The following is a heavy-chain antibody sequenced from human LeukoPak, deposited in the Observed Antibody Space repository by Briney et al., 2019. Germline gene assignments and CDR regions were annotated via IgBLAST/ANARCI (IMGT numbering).Heavy chain of an antibody. D-gene: IGHD4-17*01. CDR3: ARGINEVTTYFDY. CDR2: INHSGNT. V-gene: IGHV4-34*01. Sequence: SETLSLTCAVYGGSFSGYYWSWIRQPPGRGLEWIGEINHSGNTNYNPSLKSRVTISVDTSKNQFSLKLSSVTAADTSVYFCARGINEVTTYFDYWGQGTLVTVSS. CDR1: GGSFSGYY. J-gene: IGHJ4*02.